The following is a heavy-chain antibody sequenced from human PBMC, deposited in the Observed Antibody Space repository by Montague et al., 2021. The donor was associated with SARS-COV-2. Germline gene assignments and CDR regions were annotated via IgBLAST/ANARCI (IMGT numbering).Heavy chain of an antibody. CDR3: AKVSGNVVVVAATWFGFDY. J-gene: IGHJ4*02. CDR2: ISGSGVRT. CDR1: GFTFSSYA. D-gene: IGHD2-15*01. V-gene: IGHV3-23*01. Sequence: SLRLSCAASGFTFSSYAMSWVRQAPGKGLEWVSAISGSGVRTYYADSVQGRFTISRDNSKNTPYLQMNSLRAEDTAVYYCAKVSGNVVVVAATWFGFDYWGQGTLVTVSS.